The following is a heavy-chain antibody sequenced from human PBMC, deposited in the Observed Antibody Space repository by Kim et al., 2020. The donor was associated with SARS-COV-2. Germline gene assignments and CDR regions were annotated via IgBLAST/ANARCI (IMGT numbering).Heavy chain of an antibody. J-gene: IGHJ4*02. Sequence: PSLKSRVTISVDTSKNQFSLKLSSVTAADTAVYYCARQYSSGWYYFDYWGQGTLVTVSS. CDR3: ARQYSSGWYYFDY. V-gene: IGHV4-34*01. D-gene: IGHD6-19*01.